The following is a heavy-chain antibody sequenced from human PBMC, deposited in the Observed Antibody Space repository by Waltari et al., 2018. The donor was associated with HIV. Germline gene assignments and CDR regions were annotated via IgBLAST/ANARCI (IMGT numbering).Heavy chain of an antibody. CDR1: GYTFTSYY. Sequence: QVQLVQSGAEVKKPGAAVKVSCKASGYTFTSYYMPWVRQAPGQGLEWMGIINPSGGSTSYAQKFQGRVTMTRDTSTSTVYMELSSLRSEDTAVYYCAGAPADSSWYGAFDIWGQGTMVTVSS. CDR2: INPSGGST. V-gene: IGHV1-46*01. D-gene: IGHD6-13*01. CDR3: AGAPADSSWYGAFDI. J-gene: IGHJ3*02.